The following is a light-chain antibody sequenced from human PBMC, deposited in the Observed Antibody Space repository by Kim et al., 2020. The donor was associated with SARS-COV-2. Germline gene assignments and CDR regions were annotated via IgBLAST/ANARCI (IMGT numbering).Light chain of an antibody. J-gene: IGKJ2*01. CDR1: QSVGSF. CDR3: QHFGSPPYT. CDR2: GAS. Sequence: EIVLTQSPGTLSLSPGEGATLSCRASQSVGSFLAWYQQKPGQAPRLLIYGASKRATGIPDRFSGSGSGTDFTLIISRLEPEDFAMYYCQHFGSPPYTFGQGTKLEI. V-gene: IGKV3-20*01.